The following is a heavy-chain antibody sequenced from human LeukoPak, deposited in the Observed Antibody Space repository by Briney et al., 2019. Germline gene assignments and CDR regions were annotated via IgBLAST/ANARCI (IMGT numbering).Heavy chain of an antibody. CDR1: GGSIRRYY. CDR3: ARGPHRGTSYELDY. CDR2: IYYSGST. J-gene: IGHJ4*02. Sequence: SETLSLTCIVSGGSIRRYYWSWIRQPPGKGLEWIGYIYYSGSTNYNPSLKSRVTISVDTSKNQFSLKLTSVTAADTAVYYCARGPHRGTSYELDYWGQGTLVTVSS. V-gene: IGHV4-59*01. D-gene: IGHD1-14*01.